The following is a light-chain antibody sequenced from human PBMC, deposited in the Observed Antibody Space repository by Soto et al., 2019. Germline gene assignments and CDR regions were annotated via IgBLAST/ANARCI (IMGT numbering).Light chain of an antibody. J-gene: IGKJ4*01. CDR1: QRVSSSY. Sequence: EIVLTQSPGTLSLSPGERATLSCRASQRVSSSYLAWYQQKPGQAPRLLIYGASSRATDIPDRFSGSGSGTDFTLPISRLEPDDFAVYYCQQYGSSPKLTFGGVTKVEIK. CDR2: GAS. V-gene: IGKV3-20*01. CDR3: QQYGSSPKLT.